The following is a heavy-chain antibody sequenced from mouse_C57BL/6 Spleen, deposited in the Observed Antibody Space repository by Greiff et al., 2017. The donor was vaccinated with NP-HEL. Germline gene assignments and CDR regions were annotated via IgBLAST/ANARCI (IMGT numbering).Heavy chain of an antibody. CDR1: DSEVFPIAY. V-gene: IGHV15-2*01. Sequence: QVQLKESGSELRSPGSSVKLSCKDFDSEVFPIAYMSWVRQKPGHGFEWIGGILPSIGRTIYGEKFEDKATLDADTLSNTAYLELNSLTSEDSAIYYCARPGNYGGPYFDYWGQGTTLTVSS. D-gene: IGHD2-1*01. CDR3: ARPGNYGGPYFDY. J-gene: IGHJ2*01. CDR2: ILPSIGRT.